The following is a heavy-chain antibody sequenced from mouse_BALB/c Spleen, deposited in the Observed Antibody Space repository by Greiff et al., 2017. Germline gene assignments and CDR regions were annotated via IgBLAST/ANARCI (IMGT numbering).Heavy chain of an antibody. CDR2: ISSGGST. CDR1: GFTFSSYA. CDR3: ARGGDRGFAY. Sequence: EVKLVESGGGLVKPGGSLKLSCAASGFTFSSYAMSWVRQTPEKRLEWVASISSGGSTYYPDSVKGRFTISRDNARNILYLQMSSLRSEDTAMYYCARGGDRGFAYWGQGTLVTVSA. V-gene: IGHV5-6-5*01. J-gene: IGHJ3*01.